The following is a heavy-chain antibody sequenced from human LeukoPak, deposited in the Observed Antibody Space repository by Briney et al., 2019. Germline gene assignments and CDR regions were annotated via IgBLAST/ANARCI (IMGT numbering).Heavy chain of an antibody. D-gene: IGHD2-2*01. CDR3: ARGEDIVVVPAAGFDY. CDR2: INHSGST. CDR1: GGSFSGYY. Sequence: SETLSLTCAVYGGSFSGYYCSRIRQPPGKGLEWNGEINHSGSTNYNPSLKSRVTISVDTSKNQFSLKLSSVTAADTAVYYCARGEDIVVVPAAGFDYWGQGTLVTVSS. J-gene: IGHJ4*02. V-gene: IGHV4-34*01.